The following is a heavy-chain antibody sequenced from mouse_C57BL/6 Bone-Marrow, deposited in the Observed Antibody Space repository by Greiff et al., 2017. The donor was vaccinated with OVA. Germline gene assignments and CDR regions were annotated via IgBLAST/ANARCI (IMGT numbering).Heavy chain of an antibody. J-gene: IGHJ2*01. V-gene: IGHV1-63*01. CDR1: GYTFTNYW. CDR2: IYPGGGYT. D-gene: IGHD2-3*01. CDR3: AREGWLLFFDY. Sequence: QVQLKESGAELVRPGTSVKMSCKASGYTFTNYWIGWAKQRPGHGLEWIGDIYPGGGYTNYNEKFKGKATLTADKSSSTAYMQFSSLTSEDSAIYYCAREGWLLFFDYWGQGTTLTVSS.